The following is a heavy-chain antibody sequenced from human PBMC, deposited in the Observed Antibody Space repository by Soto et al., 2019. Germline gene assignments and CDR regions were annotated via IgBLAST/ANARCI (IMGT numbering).Heavy chain of an antibody. CDR3: ASDPAGGSGSYYSYYYGMDV. CDR1: GGSISSSSYY. D-gene: IGHD3-10*01. CDR2: IYYSGST. V-gene: IGHV4-39*01. Sequence: PSETLSLTCTFSGGSISSSSYYWGWIRQPPGKGLEWIGSIYYSGSTYYNPSLKSRVTISVDTSKNQFSLKLSSVTAADTAVYYCASDPAGGSGSYYSYYYGMDVWGQGTTVTVSS. J-gene: IGHJ6*02.